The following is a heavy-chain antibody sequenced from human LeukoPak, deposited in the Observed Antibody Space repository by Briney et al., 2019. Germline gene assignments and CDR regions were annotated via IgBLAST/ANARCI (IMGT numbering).Heavy chain of an antibody. V-gene: IGHV3-30-3*01. CDR2: ISYDGSNK. D-gene: IGHD6-25*01. J-gene: IGHJ4*02. Sequence: GGALRHSCAPSRFTFSNYALYGVRPAPVRGVGWVAVISYDGSNKYYADSVKGRFTISRDNSKNTLYLQMDSLGAEDTAVCYCANLDSGVSWYVDYWGQGTLVTVSS. CDR1: RFTFSNYA. CDR3: ANLDSGVSWYVDY.